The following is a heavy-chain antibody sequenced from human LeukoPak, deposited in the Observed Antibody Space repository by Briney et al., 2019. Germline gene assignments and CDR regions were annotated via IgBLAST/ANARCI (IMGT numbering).Heavy chain of an antibody. D-gene: IGHD2-2*01. CDR3: AREVGYSSSYYGHFDS. V-gene: IGHV1-2*06. CDR2: VNPNNGVP. CDR1: GYTFTGYY. Sequence: RASVKVSCKASGYTFTGYYMHWVRQAPGQGNEWMGRVNPNNGVPNYAQKFEGRVTMTRDTAISTFYMELSSLRSDDTAVYFCAREVGYSSSYYGHFDSWGQGTLVSVSS. J-gene: IGHJ5*01.